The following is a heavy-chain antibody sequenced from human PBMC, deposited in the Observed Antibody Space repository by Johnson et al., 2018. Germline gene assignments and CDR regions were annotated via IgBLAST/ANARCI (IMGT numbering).Heavy chain of an antibody. J-gene: IGHJ1*01. V-gene: IGHV3-30*18. D-gene: IGHD6-13*01. CDR1: GFLFNDYA. CDR3: AKAYKGISAPADH. Sequence: QVQLQESGGGVVQXGRSLRLSCAASGFLFNDYAMHWVRQAPGKGLEWVAVISYDGVNTYYADSVKGRFITSRDNSKNTLFLQMDSLRVEDTAVYYCAKAYKGISAPADHWGQGTLITVSS. CDR2: ISYDGVNT.